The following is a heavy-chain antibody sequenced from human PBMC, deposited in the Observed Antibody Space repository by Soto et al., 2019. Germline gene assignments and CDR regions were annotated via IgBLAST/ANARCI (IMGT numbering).Heavy chain of an antibody. D-gene: IGHD2-15*01. CDR2: SLNKALGYTA. J-gene: IGHJ4*02. Sequence: EVQLVESGGGLAQPGGSLRLSCATSGFTFSDHHMDWVRQAPGKGLECVARSLNKALGYTAEYAASVEGRFTISRDVLRNSLSLQMNSLQAEDTAVYYCVRESMRWSFDNWGQGILVTVSS. CDR1: GFTFSDHH. CDR3: VRESMRWSFDN. V-gene: IGHV3-72*01.